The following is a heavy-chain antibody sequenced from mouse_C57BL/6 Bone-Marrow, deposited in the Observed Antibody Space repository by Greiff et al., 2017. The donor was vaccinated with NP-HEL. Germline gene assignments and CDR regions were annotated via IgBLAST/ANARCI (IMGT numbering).Heavy chain of an antibody. V-gene: IGHV1-81*01. CDR3: ARSGWPPDLDY. D-gene: IGHD1-3*01. Sequence: QVQLKQSGAELARPGASVKLSCKASGYTFTSYGISWVKQRTGQGLEWIGEIYPRSGNTYYNEKFKGKATLTADKSSSTAYMELRSLTSEDSAVYFCARSGWPPDLDYWGQGTTLTVSS. CDR2: IYPRSGNT. J-gene: IGHJ2*01. CDR1: GYTFTSYG.